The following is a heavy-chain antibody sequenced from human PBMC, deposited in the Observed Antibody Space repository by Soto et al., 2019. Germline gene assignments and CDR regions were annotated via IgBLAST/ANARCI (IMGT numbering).Heavy chain of an antibody. CDR2: IIPTFGTA. CDR1: GGTFSSYA. Sequence: ASVKVSCKASGGTFSSYAISWVRQAPGQGLGWMGGIIPTFGTANYAQKFQGRVTITADKSTSTAYMELSSLRSEDTAVYYCARETGTPLRYFDWLNSWGQGTLVTVSS. D-gene: IGHD3-9*01. J-gene: IGHJ5*01. CDR3: ARETGTPLRYFDWLNS. V-gene: IGHV1-69*06.